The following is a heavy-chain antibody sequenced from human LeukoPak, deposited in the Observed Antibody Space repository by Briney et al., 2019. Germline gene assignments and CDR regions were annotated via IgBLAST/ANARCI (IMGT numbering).Heavy chain of an antibody. V-gene: IGHV1-69*01. D-gene: IGHD6-19*01. CDR1: GGTFSSYA. J-gene: IGHJ4*02. CDR3: ARDVYGSSGWYYYFDY. Sequence: GSSVKVSCKASGGTFSSYAISWVRQAPGQGLEWMGGIIPIFGTANYAQKFQGRVTITADESTSTAYMELSSLRSEDTAVYYCARDVYGSSGWYYYFDYWGQGTLVTVSS. CDR2: IIPIFGTA.